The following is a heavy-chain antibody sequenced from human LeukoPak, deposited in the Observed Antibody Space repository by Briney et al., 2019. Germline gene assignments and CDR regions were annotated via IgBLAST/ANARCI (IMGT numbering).Heavy chain of an antibody. V-gene: IGHV3-23*01. Sequence: GGSLRLSCAASGFTFSSYAMSWFRQAPGKGLEWVSAISGSGGSTYYADSVKGRFTVSRDNSKNTLYLQMNSLRAEDTAVYYCAKDKGRTMVRGSFDYWGQGTLVTVSS. J-gene: IGHJ4*02. CDR1: GFTFSSYA. CDR2: ISGSGGST. D-gene: IGHD3-10*01. CDR3: AKDKGRTMVRGSFDY.